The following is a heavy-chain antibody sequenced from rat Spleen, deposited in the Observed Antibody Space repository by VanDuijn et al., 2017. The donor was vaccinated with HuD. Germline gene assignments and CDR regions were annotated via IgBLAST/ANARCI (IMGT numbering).Heavy chain of an antibody. Sequence: EVQLVESGGGLVQPGRSMKLSCAASGFTFSDYYMAWVRQAPTKGLEWVATISYDGSNTYYRDSVKGRFTISRDNAKSTLYLQMDSLRSEDTATYYCARRGFLSNWYFDFWGPGTMVTVSS. D-gene: IGHD4-4*01. CDR3: ARRGFLSNWYFDF. V-gene: IGHV5-7*01. J-gene: IGHJ1*01. CDR1: GFTFSDYY. CDR2: ISYDGSNT.